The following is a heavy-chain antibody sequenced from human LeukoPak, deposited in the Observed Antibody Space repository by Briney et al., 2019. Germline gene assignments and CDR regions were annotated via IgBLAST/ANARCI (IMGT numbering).Heavy chain of an antibody. CDR2: IYPGDSDT. V-gene: IGHV5-51*01. CDR1: GYSFTSYW. CDR3: ARRLVTMVRGVIEADAFDI. J-gene: IGHJ3*02. D-gene: IGHD3-10*01. Sequence: GESLKISCKGSGYSFTSYWIGWVRQMPGKGLEWMGIIYPGDSDTRYSPSFQGQVTISADKSISTAYLQWSSLKASDTAMYYCARRLVTMVRGVIEADAFDIWGQGTMVTVSS.